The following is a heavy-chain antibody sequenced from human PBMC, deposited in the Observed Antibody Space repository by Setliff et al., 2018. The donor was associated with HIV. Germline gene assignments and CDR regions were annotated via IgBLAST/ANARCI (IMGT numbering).Heavy chain of an antibody. CDR3: ARIVSGSDYVVDY. CDR1: GGSFSSYY. Sequence: SETLSLTCAFYGGSFSSYYWSWIRQPPGKGLEWIGYIYYSGSTNYNPSLKSRVTISVDTSKNQFSLKLNSVTAADTAVYYCARIVSGSDYVVDYWGQGTLVTVSS. CDR2: IYYSGST. J-gene: IGHJ4*02. D-gene: IGHD5-12*01. V-gene: IGHV4-59*08.